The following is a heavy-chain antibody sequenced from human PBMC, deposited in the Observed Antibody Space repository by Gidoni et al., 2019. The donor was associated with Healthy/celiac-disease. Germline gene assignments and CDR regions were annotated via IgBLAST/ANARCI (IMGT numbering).Heavy chain of an antibody. J-gene: IGHJ4*02. CDR3: AHRRGGIAARDYFDY. Sequence: QITLKESGPTLVKPTQTLTLTCTFSGFSLSPSGVGVGWIRQPPGKALEWLALIYWNDDKRYSPSLKSRLTITKDTSKNQVVLTMTNMDPVDTATYYCAHRRGGIAARDYFDYWGQGTLVTVSS. CDR1: GFSLSPSGVG. V-gene: IGHV2-5*01. D-gene: IGHD6-6*01. CDR2: IYWNDDK.